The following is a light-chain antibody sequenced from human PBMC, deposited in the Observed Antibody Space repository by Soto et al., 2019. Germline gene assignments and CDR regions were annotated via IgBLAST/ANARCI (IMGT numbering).Light chain of an antibody. J-gene: IGLJ1*01. CDR1: SSDVGGYNY. V-gene: IGLV2-14*03. CDR2: DVS. CDR3: SSYRSSSTPFV. Sequence: QSALTQPASVSGSPGQSITISCSGTSSDVGGYNYVSWYQHHPGKAPKLMIYDVSNRPSGVSNRFSASKSGKTASLTISGLQAEGEADYYCSSYRSSSTPFVFGTGTKVTVL.